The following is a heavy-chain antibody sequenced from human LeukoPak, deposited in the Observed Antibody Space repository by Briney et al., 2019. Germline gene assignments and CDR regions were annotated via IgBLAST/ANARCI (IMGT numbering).Heavy chain of an antibody. CDR2: IYHSGST. V-gene: IGHV4-38-2*02. CDR3: ARVPTLKYYYDSSGSPQNSVGMDV. D-gene: IGHD3-22*01. CDR1: GYSISSGYY. Sequence: PSETLSLTCTVSGYSISSGYYWGWIRQPPGKGLEWIGSIYHSGSTYYNPSLKSRVTISVDTSKNQFSLKLSSVTAADTAVYYCARVPTLKYYYDSSGSPQNSVGMDVWGQGTTVTVSS. J-gene: IGHJ6*02.